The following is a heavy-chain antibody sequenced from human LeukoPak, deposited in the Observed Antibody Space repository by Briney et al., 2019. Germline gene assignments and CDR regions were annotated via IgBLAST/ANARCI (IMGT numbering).Heavy chain of an antibody. J-gene: IGHJ6*02. Sequence: PSQTLSLTCTVSGGSISSGGYYWSWIRQHPGKGLEWIGYIYYSGSTYYNPSLKSRVTILVDTSKNQFSLKLSSVTAADTAVYYCARDYVGYYYYGMDVWGQGTTVTVSS. D-gene: IGHD3-16*01. CDR1: GGSISSGGYY. CDR2: IYYSGST. CDR3: ARDYVGYYYYGMDV. V-gene: IGHV4-31*03.